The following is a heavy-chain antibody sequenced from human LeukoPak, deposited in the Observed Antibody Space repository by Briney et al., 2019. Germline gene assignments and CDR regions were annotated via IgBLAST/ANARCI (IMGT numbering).Heavy chain of an antibody. Sequence: SETLSLTCTVSGGSISSGSYYWSWIRQPPGKGLEWIGEINHSGSTNYNPSLKSRVTISVDTSKNQFSLKLSSVTAADTAVYYCARAQYDSPDYWGQGTLVTVSS. V-gene: IGHV4-39*07. CDR3: ARAQYDSPDY. J-gene: IGHJ4*02. CDR1: GGSISSGSYY. CDR2: INHSGST. D-gene: IGHD3-3*01.